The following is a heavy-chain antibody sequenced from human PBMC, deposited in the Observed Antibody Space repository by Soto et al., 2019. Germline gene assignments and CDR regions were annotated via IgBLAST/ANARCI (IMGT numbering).Heavy chain of an antibody. CDR3: ARDQRIAPRPGDYYYGMDV. Sequence: GGSLRLSCAASGFTFSSYEMNWVRQAPGKGLEWVSYISSSGSTIYYADSVKGRFTISRDNAKNSLYLQMNSLRAEDTAVYYCARDQRIAPRPGDYYYGMDVWGQGTTVTVSS. J-gene: IGHJ6*02. CDR1: GFTFSSYE. D-gene: IGHD6-6*01. V-gene: IGHV3-48*03. CDR2: ISSSGSTI.